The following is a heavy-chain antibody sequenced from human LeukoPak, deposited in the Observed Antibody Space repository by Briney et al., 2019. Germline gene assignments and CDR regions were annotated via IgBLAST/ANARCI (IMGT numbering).Heavy chain of an antibody. J-gene: IGHJ4*02. V-gene: IGHV1-69*05. CDR3: AREGVATLDY. CDR1: GGTFSSYA. Sequence: ASVKVSCKASGGTFSSYAISWVRQAPGQGLEWMGGTIPIVGTANYAQKFQGRVTITTDESTSTAYMELSSLRSEDTAVYYCAREGVATLDYWGQGTLVTVSS. CDR2: TIPIVGTA. D-gene: IGHD5-12*01.